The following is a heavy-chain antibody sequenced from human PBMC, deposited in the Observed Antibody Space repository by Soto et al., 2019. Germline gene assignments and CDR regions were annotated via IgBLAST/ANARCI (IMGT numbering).Heavy chain of an antibody. V-gene: IGHV1-69*01. Sequence: QVQLVQSGAEVKKPGSSVKVSCKASGGTFSSYAISWVRQAPGQGLEWMGGFITIFGTANYAQKLQGRVTITADESQSKAYVELSSLRSEDTAVYYCAREGVALDINGFDPWGQGTLVTVSS. J-gene: IGHJ5*02. D-gene: IGHD3-3*02. CDR3: AREGVALDINGFDP. CDR2: FITIFGTA. CDR1: GGTFSSYA.